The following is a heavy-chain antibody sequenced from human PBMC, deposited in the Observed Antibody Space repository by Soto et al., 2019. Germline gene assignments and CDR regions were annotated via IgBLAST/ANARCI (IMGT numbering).Heavy chain of an antibody. J-gene: IGHJ5*02. D-gene: IGHD6-19*01. Sequence: GGSLRLSCAASGFTFSSYWMSWVRQAPGKGLEWVANIKQDGSEKYYVDSVKGRFTISRDNAKNSLYLQMNSLRAEDTAVYYCARDLSVAGLNLYDPWGQGTLVTVSS. CDR2: IKQDGSEK. CDR1: GFTFSSYW. CDR3: ARDLSVAGLNLYDP. V-gene: IGHV3-7*01.